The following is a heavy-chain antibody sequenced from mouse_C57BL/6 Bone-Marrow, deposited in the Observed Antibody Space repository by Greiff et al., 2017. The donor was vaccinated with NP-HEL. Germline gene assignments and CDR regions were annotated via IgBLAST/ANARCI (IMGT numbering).Heavy chain of an antibody. CDR3: ARGTTVVVSEAMDY. CDR2: INPNNGGT. J-gene: IGHJ4*01. V-gene: IGHV1-26*01. Sequence: EVQLQQSGPELVKPGASVKISCKASGYTFTDYYMNWVKQSHGKSLEWIGDINPNNGGTSYNQKFKGKATLTVDKSSSTAYMELRSLTSEDSAVYYCARGTTVVVSEAMDYWGQGTSVTVSS. CDR1: GYTFTDYY. D-gene: IGHD1-1*01.